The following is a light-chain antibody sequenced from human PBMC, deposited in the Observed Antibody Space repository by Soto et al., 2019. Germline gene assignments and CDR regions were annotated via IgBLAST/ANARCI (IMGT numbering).Light chain of an antibody. CDR3: CSYAGIYTP. V-gene: IGLV2-11*01. J-gene: IGLJ2*01. CDR1: SSDVGGYDY. Sequence: LTQARSVSGSRGQSVTISCTGTSSDVGGYDYVSWYQQHPGKAPKLMIYDVSKRPSGVPDRFSGSKSGNTASLTISGLQAEDEADYYCCSYAGIYTPFGGGTKVTVL. CDR2: DVS.